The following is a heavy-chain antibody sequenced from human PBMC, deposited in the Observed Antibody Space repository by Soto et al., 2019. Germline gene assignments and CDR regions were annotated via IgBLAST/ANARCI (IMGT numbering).Heavy chain of an antibody. CDR3: ARGDMVRGPWYFDY. V-gene: IGHV3-74*01. Sequence: EVQLVESGGGLVQPGGSLRLSCAASGFSFNNYWMHWVRQAPGKGLAWVSRINSDGSSTSYADSVKGRFTISRDNAKNTLYLQTNSLRAEDTAVYYCARGDMVRGPWYFDYWGQGILVTVSS. D-gene: IGHD3-10*01. CDR1: GFSFNNYW. CDR2: INSDGSST. J-gene: IGHJ4*02.